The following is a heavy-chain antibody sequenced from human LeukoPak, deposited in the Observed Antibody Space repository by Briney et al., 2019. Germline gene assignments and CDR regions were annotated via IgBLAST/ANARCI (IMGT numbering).Heavy chain of an antibody. CDR3: TTAHYYDSSGSDY. J-gene: IGHJ4*02. D-gene: IGHD3-22*01. Sequence: GGSLRLSCAASGLTFSNAWMNWVRQAPGKGLEWVGRIKSKTDGGTTDYAAHVKGRFTISRDDSKNTLYLQMNSLKTEDTAVYYCTTAHYYDSSGSDYWGQGTLVTVSS. V-gene: IGHV3-15*07. CDR2: IKSKTDGGTT. CDR1: GLTFSNAW.